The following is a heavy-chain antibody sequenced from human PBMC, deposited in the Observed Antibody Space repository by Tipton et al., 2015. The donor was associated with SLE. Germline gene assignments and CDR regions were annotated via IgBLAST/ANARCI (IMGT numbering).Heavy chain of an antibody. J-gene: IGHJ3*02. CDR2: IIPLLGIA. CDR3: ARVPNYDSSGYYAFDI. D-gene: IGHD3-22*01. CDR1: GGTFSSYT. V-gene: IGHV1-69*09. Sequence: QLVQSGAEVKKPGSSVKVSCKASGGTFSSYTISWVRQAPGQGLEWMGRIIPLLGIANYAQRFQGRVTITADKSTGTAYMELSSLRSEDTAVYYCARVPNYDSSGYYAFDIWGQGTMVTVSS.